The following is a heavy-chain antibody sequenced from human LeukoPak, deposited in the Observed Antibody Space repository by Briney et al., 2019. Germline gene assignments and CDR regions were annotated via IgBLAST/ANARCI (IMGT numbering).Heavy chain of an antibody. J-gene: IGHJ4*02. D-gene: IGHD4-17*01. CDR1: GGSISSYY. Sequence: SETLSLTCTVSGGSISSYYWSWIRQPPGKGLEWIGYIYYSGSTNYNPSLKSRVTISVDTSENQFSLKLSSVTAADTAVYYCARGFDYGAVYWGQGTLVTVSS. V-gene: IGHV4-59*01. CDR3: ARGFDYGAVY. CDR2: IYYSGST.